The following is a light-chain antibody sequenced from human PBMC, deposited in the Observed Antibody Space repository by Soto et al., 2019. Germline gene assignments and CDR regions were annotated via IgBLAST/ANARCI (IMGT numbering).Light chain of an antibody. J-gene: IGLJ3*02. Sequence: QSALTQPASVSGSPGQSITISCTGTTTDVGAYNFVSWYQHHPDKAPKLIIYGVTNRPSGVSDRFSGSKSANTASLTISGLQTEDEAHYYCSSYTSHNTGVFGGGTKLTVL. CDR2: GVT. CDR1: TTDVGAYNF. CDR3: SSYTSHNTGV. V-gene: IGLV2-14*01.